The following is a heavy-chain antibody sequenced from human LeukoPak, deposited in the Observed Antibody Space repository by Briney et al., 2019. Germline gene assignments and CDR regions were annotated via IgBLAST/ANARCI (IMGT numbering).Heavy chain of an antibody. CDR3: ARVAVAGEDDLDY. CDR2: IIPIFGTA. J-gene: IGHJ4*02. D-gene: IGHD6-19*01. V-gene: IGHV1-69*01. Sequence: ASVKVSCKASGGTFSSYAISWVRQAPGQGLEWMGGIIPIFGTANYAQKFQGRVTITADESTSTAYMELSSLRSEDTAVYYCARVAVAGEDDLDYWGQGTLVTVSS. CDR1: GGTFSSYA.